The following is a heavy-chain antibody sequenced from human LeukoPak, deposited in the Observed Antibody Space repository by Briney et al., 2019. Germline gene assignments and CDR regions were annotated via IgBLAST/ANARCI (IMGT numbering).Heavy chain of an antibody. CDR1: GGSISSSSYY. J-gene: IGHJ4*02. CDR2: IYYSGST. CDR3: ARGARVMITFGGVIVIPPGFDY. V-gene: IGHV4-39*01. Sequence: KPSETLSLTCTVSGGSISSSSYYWGWIRQPPGKGLEWIGSIYYSGSTYYNPSLKSRVTISVDTSKNQFSLKLSSVTAADTAVYYCARGARVMITFGGVIVIPPGFDYWGQGTLVTVSS. D-gene: IGHD3-16*02.